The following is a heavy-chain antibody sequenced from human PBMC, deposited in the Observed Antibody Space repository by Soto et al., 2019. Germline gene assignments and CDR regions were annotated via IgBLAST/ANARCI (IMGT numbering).Heavy chain of an antibody. CDR3: ARDTSYDSSGYYRAMGAFDI. V-gene: IGHV4-31*03. CDR1: GGSISSGGYY. Sequence: SETLSLTCTVSGGSISSGGYYWSWILQHPGKGLEWIGYIYYSGSTYYNPSLKSRVTISVDTSKNQFSLKLSSVTAADTAVYYCARDTSYDSSGYYRAMGAFDIWGQGTMVTVSS. D-gene: IGHD3-22*01. CDR2: IYYSGST. J-gene: IGHJ3*02.